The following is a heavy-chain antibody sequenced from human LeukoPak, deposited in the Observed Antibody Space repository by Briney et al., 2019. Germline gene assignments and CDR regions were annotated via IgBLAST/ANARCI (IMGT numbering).Heavy chain of an antibody. CDR1: GFTFTSYW. D-gene: IGHD6-19*01. CDR2: ISWNSGSI. Sequence: GGSLRLSCAASGFTFTSYWMHWVRQVPGKGLEWVSGISWNSGSIGYADSVKGRFAISRDNAKNSLYLQMNSLRAEDTALYYCAKDIGGGGGSGWYYFDYWGQGTLVTVSS. J-gene: IGHJ4*02. V-gene: IGHV3-9*01. CDR3: AKDIGGGGGSGWYYFDY.